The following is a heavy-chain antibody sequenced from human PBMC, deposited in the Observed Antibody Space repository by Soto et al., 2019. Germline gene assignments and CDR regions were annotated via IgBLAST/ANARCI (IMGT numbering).Heavy chain of an antibody. CDR3: AKDRAYSSSWRAFDY. CDR1: GFTFSSYA. CDR2: ISGSGGST. V-gene: IGHV3-23*01. D-gene: IGHD6-13*01. J-gene: IGHJ4*02. Sequence: GGSLRLSCAASGFTFSSYAMSWVRQAPGKGLEWVSAISGSGGSTYYADSVKGRFTISRDNSKNTLYLQMNSLRAEDTAVYYCAKDRAYSSSWRAFDYWGQGTLVTVSS.